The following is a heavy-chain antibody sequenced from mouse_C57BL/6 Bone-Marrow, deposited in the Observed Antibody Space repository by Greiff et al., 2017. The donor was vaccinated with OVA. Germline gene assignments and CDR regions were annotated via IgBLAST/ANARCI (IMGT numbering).Heavy chain of an antibody. CDR1: GYAFSSSW. CDR3: ARGGRFAY. V-gene: IGHV1-82*01. CDR2: LYPGDGDT. J-gene: IGHJ3*01. Sequence: VQVVASGPELVTPGASVKISCKASGYAFSSSWMTWVKQRPGTGLAWIGRLYPGDGDTNDNGKFKGKATLTADKSSSTAYMQLSSLTSEDSAVYFCARGGRFAYWGQGTLVTVSA.